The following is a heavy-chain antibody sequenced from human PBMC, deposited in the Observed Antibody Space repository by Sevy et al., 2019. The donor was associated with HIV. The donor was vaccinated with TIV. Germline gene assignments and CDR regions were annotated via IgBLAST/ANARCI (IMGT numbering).Heavy chain of an antibody. J-gene: IGHJ5*02. D-gene: IGHD4-17*01. Sequence: GGSLRLSCAASGFTFSSYAMHWVRQAPGKGLEWVADIIYDGSKKYYADSVKGRFTISRDNSKNTLYLQLNSLRAVDTAIYYCARDQHDYAGNVRTGWFDPWGQGTLVTVSS. V-gene: IGHV3-30-3*01. CDR2: IIYDGSKK. CDR1: GFTFSSYA. CDR3: ARDQHDYAGNVRTGWFDP.